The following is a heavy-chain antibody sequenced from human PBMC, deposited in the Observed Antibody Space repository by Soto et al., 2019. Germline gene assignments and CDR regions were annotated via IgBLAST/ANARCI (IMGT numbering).Heavy chain of an antibody. CDR3: ARRRKTIAVAGPDFDY. CDR2: IYPGDSDT. CDR1: GYSFTSYW. J-gene: IGHJ4*02. D-gene: IGHD6-19*01. V-gene: IGHV5-51*01. Sequence: GESLKISCKGSGYSFTSYWIGWVRQMPGKGLEWMGIIYPGDSDTRYSPSFQGQVTISADKSISTAYLQWSSLKASDTAMYYCARRRKTIAVAGPDFDYWGQGTLVTVSS.